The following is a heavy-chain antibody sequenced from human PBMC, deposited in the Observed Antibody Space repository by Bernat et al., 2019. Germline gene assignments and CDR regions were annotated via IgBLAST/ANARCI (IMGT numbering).Heavy chain of an antibody. Sequence: GGGGGGAGGGGGVACGGAGFAFSDYYMSWVRQAPGKGLEWVAYISSSSSYTNYADSVKGRFTISRDNAKNSLYLQMNSLRAEDTAVYYCARDRGTMVRGVIIPYYFDYWGQGTLVTVSS. CDR2: ISSSSSYT. CDR1: GFAFSDYY. J-gene: IGHJ4*02. V-gene: IGHV3-11*05. D-gene: IGHD3-10*01. CDR3: ARDRGTMVRGVIIPYYFDY.